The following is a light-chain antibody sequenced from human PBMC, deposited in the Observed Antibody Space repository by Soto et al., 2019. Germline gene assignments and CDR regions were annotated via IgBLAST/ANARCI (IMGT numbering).Light chain of an antibody. CDR3: QHYHSWPPRT. J-gene: IGKJ1*01. CDR2: GVY. Sequence: EIVMTQSPTILSVSPGERATLSCRASQSVSSNLAWYQQKPGQAPRLLIYGVYTRAPGIPARFSGSGSGTEFTLTISSLQSEDFAVHYCQHYHSWPPRTFVQGTEVEIK. CDR1: QSVSSN. V-gene: IGKV3-15*01.